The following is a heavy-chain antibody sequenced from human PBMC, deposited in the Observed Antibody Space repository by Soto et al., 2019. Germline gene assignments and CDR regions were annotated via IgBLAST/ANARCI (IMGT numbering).Heavy chain of an antibody. CDR3: AKWGGSGSYLTKNHDAYDI. Sequence: EVQLLESGGGLVQPGGSLRLSCAASGFTFSSYAMSWVRQAPGKGLEWVSAISGSGGSTYYADSVKGRFTISRDNSKNTLYLQMNSLRAEDTAVYYCAKWGGSGSYLTKNHDAYDIRGQGTMVTVSS. CDR1: GFTFSSYA. V-gene: IGHV3-23*01. D-gene: IGHD1-26*01. CDR2: ISGSGGST. J-gene: IGHJ3*02.